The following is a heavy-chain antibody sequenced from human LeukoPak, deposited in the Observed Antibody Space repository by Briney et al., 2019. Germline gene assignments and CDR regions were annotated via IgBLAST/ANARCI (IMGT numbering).Heavy chain of an antibody. CDR2: INPNSGGT. V-gene: IGHV1-2*02. CDR1: GFTLSALY. D-gene: IGHD3-22*01. J-gene: IGHJ4*02. Sequence: ASLNPSRKVSGFTLSALYIHTGPRAPRQRLGWRGWINPNSGGTNQAQKFQGRVTMARDTSISTVYMELSRLRSDDTDVYYCARGDYYDSSGFDYWGQGTLVTVSS. CDR3: ARGDYYDSSGFDY.